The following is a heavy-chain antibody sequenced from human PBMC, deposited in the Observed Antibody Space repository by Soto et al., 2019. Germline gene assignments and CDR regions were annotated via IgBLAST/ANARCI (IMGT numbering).Heavy chain of an antibody. V-gene: IGHV3-33*01. CDR1: GFSIRTYG. J-gene: IGHJ6*02. D-gene: IGHD3-10*01. CDR2: IWSDGSDQ. CDR3: ATEPRMSSRGRGGMDV. Sequence: QVELVESGGGVVQHGRSLRLSWVASGFSIRTYGMHWVRQAPGKGLEWVAVIWSDGSDQLYADSMQGRLTISRDNATNTLYLQVNGLRADDTAAYFCATEPRMSSRGRGGMDVWGHGTTVIVSS.